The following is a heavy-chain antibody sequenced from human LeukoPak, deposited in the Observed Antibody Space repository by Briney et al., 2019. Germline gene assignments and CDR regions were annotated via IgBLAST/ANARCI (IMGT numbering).Heavy chain of an antibody. Sequence: GGSLRLLCAASGFTFSNAWMRWVRDSAGKGLECVDRNKSKPDGGARDYAEPAKGSFIISRDDSKDMLYLQMNSLKPEDIGVYYCTRDKLGLRQFDYWGQGTLVTVSS. CDR3: TRDKLGLRQFDY. V-gene: IGHV3-15*01. CDR1: GFTFSNAW. D-gene: IGHD5-12*01. CDR2: NKSKPDGGAR. J-gene: IGHJ4*02.